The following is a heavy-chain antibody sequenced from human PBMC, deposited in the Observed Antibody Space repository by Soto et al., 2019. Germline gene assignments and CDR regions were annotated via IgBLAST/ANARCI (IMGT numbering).Heavy chain of an antibody. CDR1: GGTFSSYT. D-gene: IGHD3-3*01. V-gene: IGHV1-69*04. J-gene: IGHJ5*02. CDR3: ARDLLPPTLEWLPYSWFDP. Sequence: SVKVSCKASGGTFSSYTTSWVRQAPGQGLEWMGRIIPILGIANYAQKFQGRVTITADKSTSTACMELSSLRSEDTTGYYCARDLLPPTLEWLPYSWFDPWGQGTLVTVSS. CDR2: IIPILGIA.